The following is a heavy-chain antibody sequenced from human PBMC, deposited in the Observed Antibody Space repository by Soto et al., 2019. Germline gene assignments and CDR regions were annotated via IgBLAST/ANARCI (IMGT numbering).Heavy chain of an antibody. CDR2: MNPNSGNT. Sequence: QVQLVQSGAEVKKPGASVKVSCKASGYTFTSYDINWVRQATGQGLEWMGWMNPNSGNTGYAQTFQGRVTLTRNTSARTAYIELSSLRSEYTPVYYCARERHSAFVCAYWGQGTPVTVSS. D-gene: IGHD1-26*01. CDR3: ARERHSAFVCAY. V-gene: IGHV1-8*01. J-gene: IGHJ4*02. CDR1: GYTFTSYD.